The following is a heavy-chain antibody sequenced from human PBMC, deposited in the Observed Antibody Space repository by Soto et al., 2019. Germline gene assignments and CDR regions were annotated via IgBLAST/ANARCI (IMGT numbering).Heavy chain of an antibody. Sequence: GGSLRLSCAASGFTFSSYWMSWVRQAPGKGLEWVANIKQDGSEKYYVDSVKGRFTISRDNAKNSLYLQMNSLRAEDTAVYYCARRYCSSTSCYFDPWGQGTLVTVSS. V-gene: IGHV3-7*03. CDR2: IKQDGSEK. D-gene: IGHD2-2*01. CDR3: ARRYCSSTSCYFDP. J-gene: IGHJ5*02. CDR1: GFTFSSYW.